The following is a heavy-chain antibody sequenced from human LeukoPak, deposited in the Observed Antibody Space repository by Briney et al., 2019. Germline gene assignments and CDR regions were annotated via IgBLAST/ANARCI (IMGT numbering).Heavy chain of an antibody. CDR1: GGSISSYF. V-gene: IGHV4-59*01. CDR2: IYYSWST. D-gene: IGHD5-18*01. Sequence: SETLSLTCTVSGGSISSYFWSWIRQPPGKGLEWIGCIYYSWSTNYNPSLKRRVTISVDTAKNQFSLTLSSVTAADTVVYYCARDILGGYNYVFDYWGQGTLVTVSS. J-gene: IGHJ4*02. CDR3: ARDILGGYNYVFDY.